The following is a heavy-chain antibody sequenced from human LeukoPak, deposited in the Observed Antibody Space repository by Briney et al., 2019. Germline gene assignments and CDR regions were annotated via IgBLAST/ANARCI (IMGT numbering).Heavy chain of an antibody. V-gene: IGHV4-4*07. CDR3: ARDFTIFGVVTGYYYYYYMDV. CDR1: GGSISSYY. J-gene: IGHJ6*03. CDR2: IYTSGST. Sequence: SETLSLTCTVSGGSISSYYWSWIRQPAGKGLEWLGRIYTSGSTNYNPSLKSRVTMSVDTSKNQFSLKLSSVTAADTAVYYCARDFTIFGVVTGYYYYYYMDVWGKGTTVTVSS. D-gene: IGHD3-3*01.